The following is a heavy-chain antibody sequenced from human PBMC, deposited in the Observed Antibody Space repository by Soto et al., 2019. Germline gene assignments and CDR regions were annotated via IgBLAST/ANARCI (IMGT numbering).Heavy chain of an antibody. V-gene: IGHV3-21*01. Sequence: GGSLRLSCAASGFTFSSYSMNWVRQAPGKGLEWVSSISSSSSYIYYADSVKGRFTISRDNAKNSLYLQMNSLRAEDTAVYYCARDLGTGKNAVDIWGQGTMVTVS. CDR3: ARDLGTGKNAVDI. D-gene: IGHD7-27*01. CDR1: GFTFSSYS. CDR2: ISSSSSYI. J-gene: IGHJ3*02.